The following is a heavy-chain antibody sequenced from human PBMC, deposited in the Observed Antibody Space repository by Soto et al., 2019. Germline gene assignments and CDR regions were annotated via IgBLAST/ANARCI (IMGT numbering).Heavy chain of an antibody. V-gene: IGHV1-46*01. CDR3: ARQLYYYDPFDY. Sequence: ASVKVSCKASGYTFTSYYMHWVRQAPGQGLEWMGIITPSGGSTRYAQKLKGRVTMTRDTSTSTVYMELSSLRSEDTAVYYCARQLYYYDPFDYWGQGTLVTV. CDR2: ITPSGGST. CDR1: GYTFTSYY. D-gene: IGHD3-22*01. J-gene: IGHJ4*02.